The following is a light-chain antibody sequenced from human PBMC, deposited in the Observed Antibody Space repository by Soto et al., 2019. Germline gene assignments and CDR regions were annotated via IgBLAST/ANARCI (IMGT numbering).Light chain of an antibody. CDR2: EVG. V-gene: IGLV2-8*01. CDR1: SSDIGDYDY. Sequence: QSALTQPPSASGSPGQSVTISCTGTSSDIGDYDYVSWYQHHPGKAPKLMLFEVGKRPSGVPDRFSGSKSGNTASLTVSGLQTADEADYYCSSYAGSSNYVFGTGTKLTVL. CDR3: SSYAGSSNYV. J-gene: IGLJ1*01.